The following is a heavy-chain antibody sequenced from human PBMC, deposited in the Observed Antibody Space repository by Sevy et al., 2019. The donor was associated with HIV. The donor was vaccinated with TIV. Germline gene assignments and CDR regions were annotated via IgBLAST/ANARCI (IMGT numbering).Heavy chain of an antibody. V-gene: IGHV3-33*01. J-gene: IGHJ6*02. CDR3: AREAADDLYYYYYGMDV. D-gene: IGHD6-13*01. Sequence: GGSLRLSCAASGFTFSSYGMHWVRQAPGKGLEWVAVIWYDGSNKYYADSVKGRFTISRDNSKNTLYLQMNSLRAEDTAVYYCAREAADDLYYYYYGMDVWGQGTTVTVSS. CDR1: GFTFSSYG. CDR2: IWYDGSNK.